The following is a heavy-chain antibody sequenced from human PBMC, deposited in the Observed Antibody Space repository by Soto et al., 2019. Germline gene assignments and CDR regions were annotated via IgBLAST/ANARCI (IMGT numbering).Heavy chain of an antibody. CDR1: GFMFNNYA. D-gene: IGHD3-22*01. CDR2: VSVSGGTT. CDR3: ARGLYYYDSSGYRLFDY. J-gene: IGHJ4*02. Sequence: PGGSLRLSCAASGFMFNNYAMSWVRQAPGKGLEWVSTVSVSGGTTYYADSLKGRFTIFRDNSKKTVYLQMNRLRADDTAIYYCARGLYYYDSSGYRLFDYWGQGTLVTVSS. V-gene: IGHV3-23*01.